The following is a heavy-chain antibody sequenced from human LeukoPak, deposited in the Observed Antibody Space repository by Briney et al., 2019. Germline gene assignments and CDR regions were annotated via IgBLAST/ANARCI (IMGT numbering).Heavy chain of an antibody. CDR2: MNPNSGNT. V-gene: IGHV1-8*01. D-gene: IGHD3-10*01. CDR3: ARGPSRDYGSGSSWFDP. Sequence: ASVKVSCKASGYTFTTYDINWVRQVTGQGLEWMGWMNPNSGNTGYAQKIQGRVTMTRNTSINTAYMELSSLRSEDTAVYYCARGPSRDYGSGSSWFDPWAREPWSPSPQ. J-gene: IGHJ5*02. CDR1: GYTFTTYD.